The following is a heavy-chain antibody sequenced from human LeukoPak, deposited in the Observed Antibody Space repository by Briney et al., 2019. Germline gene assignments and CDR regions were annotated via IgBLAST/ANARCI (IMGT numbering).Heavy chain of an antibody. D-gene: IGHD3-9*01. J-gene: IGHJ5*02. CDR2: ISYDGNTK. CDR1: GFTFSTYG. Sequence: PGGSLRLSCAASGFTFSTYGMHWVRQAPGKGLEWVAAISYDGNTKYYADSVKGRFTVSRDNSKNMLYLEMNNLRAEDTAMYYCAKEGRYLNWFDPWGQGTLVTVSS. V-gene: IGHV3-30*18. CDR3: AKEGRYLNWFDP.